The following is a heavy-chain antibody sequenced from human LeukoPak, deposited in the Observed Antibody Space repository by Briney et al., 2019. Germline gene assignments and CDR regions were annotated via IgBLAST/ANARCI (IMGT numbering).Heavy chain of an antibody. D-gene: IGHD3-10*01. V-gene: IGHV4-39*01. Sequence: PSETLSLTCTVSGGSISSSSYYWGWIRQPPGKGLEWIGSIYYSGSTYYNPSLKSRVTISVDTSKNQFSLKLSSVTAADTAVYYCARHGAEGEYYYYYYMDVWRKGTTVTVSS. CDR1: GGSISSSSYY. CDR3: ARHGAEGEYYYYYYMDV. CDR2: IYYSGST. J-gene: IGHJ6*03.